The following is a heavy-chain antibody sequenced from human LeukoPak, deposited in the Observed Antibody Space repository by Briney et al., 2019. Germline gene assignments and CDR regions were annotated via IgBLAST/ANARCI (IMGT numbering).Heavy chain of an antibody. CDR3: ARLPLEMATISFDY. D-gene: IGHD5-24*01. V-gene: IGHV4-30-2*03. CDR2: IYYSGST. J-gene: IGHJ4*02. CDR1: GGSISSGGYS. Sequence: SETLSLTCAVSGGSISSGGYSWSWIRQPPGKGLEWIGYIYYSGSTYYNPSLKSRVTISVDTSKNQFSLKLSSVTAADTAVYYCARLPLEMATISFDYWGQGTLVTVSS.